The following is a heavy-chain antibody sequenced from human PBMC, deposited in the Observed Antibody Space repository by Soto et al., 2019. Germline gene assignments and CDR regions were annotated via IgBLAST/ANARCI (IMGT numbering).Heavy chain of an antibody. CDR2: ISWNSGSI. CDR3: AKVGTTAGYFDY. V-gene: IGHV3-9*01. CDR1: GFTFDDYA. J-gene: IGHJ4*02. D-gene: IGHD1-7*01. Sequence: EVQLVESGGGLVQPGRSLRLSCAASGFTFDDYAMHWVRQAPGKGLEWVSGISWNSGSIGYADSVKGRFTISRDNAKNSLYLQMNSLRAEDTALYYCAKVGTTAGYFDYWGQGTLVTVSS.